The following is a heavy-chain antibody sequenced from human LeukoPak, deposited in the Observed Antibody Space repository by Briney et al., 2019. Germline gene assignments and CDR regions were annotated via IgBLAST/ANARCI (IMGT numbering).Heavy chain of an antibody. V-gene: IGHV3-23*01. CDR2: ISGSGGST. CDR1: GFIFSDYY. J-gene: IGHJ3*02. D-gene: IGHD1-26*01. Sequence: SGGSLRLSCAASGFIFSDYYMGWIRQAPGRGLEWVSAISGSGGSTYYADSVKGRFTISRDNSKNTLYLQMNSLRAEDTAVYYCANRATTNAFDIWGQGTMVTVSS. CDR3: ANRATTNAFDI.